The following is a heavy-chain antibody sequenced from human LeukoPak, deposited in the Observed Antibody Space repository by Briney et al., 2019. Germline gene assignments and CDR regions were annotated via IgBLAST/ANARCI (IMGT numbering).Heavy chain of an antibody. CDR3: ARDPTAYYDFWSGPGFDP. V-gene: IGHV1-69*04. CDR1: GGTFSSYA. CDR2: IIPILGVA. Sequence: SVKVSCKASGGTFSSYAISWVRQAPGQGLEWMGRIIPILGVADYAQKFQGRVTITADKSTSTAYMELSSLRSEDTAVYYCARDPTAYYDFWSGPGFDPWGQGTLVTVSS. J-gene: IGHJ5*02. D-gene: IGHD3-3*01.